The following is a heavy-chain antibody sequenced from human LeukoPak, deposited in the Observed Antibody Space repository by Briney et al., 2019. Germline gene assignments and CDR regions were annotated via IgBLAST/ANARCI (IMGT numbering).Heavy chain of an antibody. CDR1: GGSISSSSYY. CDR2: IYYSGST. CDR3: ARLKGTVDY. Sequence: SETLSLTCTVSGGSISSSSYYWGWIRRPPGKGLEWIGSIYYSGSTYYNPSLKSRVTISVDTSKNQFSLKLSSVTAADTAVYYCARLKGTVDYWGQGTLVTVSS. J-gene: IGHJ4*02. D-gene: IGHD1-7*01. V-gene: IGHV4-39*01.